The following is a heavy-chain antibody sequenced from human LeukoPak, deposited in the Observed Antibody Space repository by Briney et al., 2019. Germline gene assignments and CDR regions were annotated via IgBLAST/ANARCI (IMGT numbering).Heavy chain of an antibody. J-gene: IGHJ6*02. D-gene: IGHD2-2*01. Sequence: GVSVTVSCKASGYTFTSYGISWVRQAPGQGLEWMGWISAYNGNTNYAQKLQGRVTMTTDTSTSTAYMELRSLRSDDTAVYYCAREYCSSTSCYTVRPYYYYGMDVWGQGTTVTVSS. CDR3: AREYCSSTSCYTVRPYYYYGMDV. CDR2: ISAYNGNT. CDR1: GYTFTSYG. V-gene: IGHV1-18*01.